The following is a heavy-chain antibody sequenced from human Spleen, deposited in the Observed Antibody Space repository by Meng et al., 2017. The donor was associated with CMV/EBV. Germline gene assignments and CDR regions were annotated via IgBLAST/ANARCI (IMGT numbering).Heavy chain of an antibody. Sequence: GSLRLSCAVYDGSFSGYYWSWIRQPPGKGLEWIGEINHVGTINSNPSLKSRVTISVDTSKNQFSLRLSSMTAADTAVYYCARGRRLRSTTLLYPYYYGMDVWGQGTTVTVSS. CDR2: INHVGTI. J-gene: IGHJ6*02. CDR1: DGSFSGYY. CDR3: ARGRRLRSTTLLYPYYYGMDV. V-gene: IGHV4-34*01. D-gene: IGHD3-3*01.